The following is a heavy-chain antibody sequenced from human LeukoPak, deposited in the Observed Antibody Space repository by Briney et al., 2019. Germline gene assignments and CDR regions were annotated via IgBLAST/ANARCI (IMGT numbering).Heavy chain of an antibody. Sequence: SETLYLTCAVYGGSFSGYYWSWIRQPPGKGLEWIGEINHSGSTNYNPSLKSRVTISVDTSKNQFSLKLSAVTAADTAVYYRARGQTEHYWGQGTLVTVSS. CDR2: INHSGST. V-gene: IGHV4-34*01. D-gene: IGHD1-26*01. CDR1: GGSFSGYY. J-gene: IGHJ4*02. CDR3: ARGQTEHY.